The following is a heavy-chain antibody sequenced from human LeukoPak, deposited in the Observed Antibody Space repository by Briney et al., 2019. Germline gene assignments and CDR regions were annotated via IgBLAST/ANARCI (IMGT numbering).Heavy chain of an antibody. D-gene: IGHD3-9*01. CDR3: ARDQAATNTQVRFCLD. Sequence: ASVKVSCKASGYTFTSYGISWVRQAPGQGLEWMGWISAYNGDTNFAQKLQGRVTMTTDTSTSTAYMDLRSLRSDDTAVYYCARDQAATNTQVRFCLDWGQGTLVTVSS. V-gene: IGHV1-18*01. CDR2: ISAYNGDT. J-gene: IGHJ4*02. CDR1: GYTFTSYG.